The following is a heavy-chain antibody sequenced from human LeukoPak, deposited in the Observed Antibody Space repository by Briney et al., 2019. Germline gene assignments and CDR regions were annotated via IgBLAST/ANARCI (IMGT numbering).Heavy chain of an antibody. CDR3: ARQFEKAAAGSDPSYYFDY. Sequence: ASVKDSCKASGYTFTGYYMHWVRQAPGQGLEWMGWINPNSGGTNYAQKFQGRVTMTRDTSISTAYMELSRLRSDDPAVYYCARQFEKAAAGSDPSYYFDYWGQGTLVTVSS. V-gene: IGHV1-2*02. CDR2: INPNSGGT. CDR1: GYTFTGYY. J-gene: IGHJ4*02. D-gene: IGHD6-13*01.